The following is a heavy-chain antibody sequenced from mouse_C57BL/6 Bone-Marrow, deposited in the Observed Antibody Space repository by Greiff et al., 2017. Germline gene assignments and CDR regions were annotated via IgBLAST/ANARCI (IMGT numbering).Heavy chain of an antibody. Sequence: EVQVVEPGGGLVQPGGSLKLSCAASGFTFSDYGMAWVRQAPRKGPEWVAFISNLAYSIYYADTVTGRCTISIENAKNTLYLEMSSLRSEDTAMYYCARDDCEGYWYFDVWGTGTTVTVSS. CDR3: ARDDCEGYWYFDV. CDR2: ISNLAYSI. D-gene: IGHD2-4*01. V-gene: IGHV5-15*01. J-gene: IGHJ1*03. CDR1: GFTFSDYG.